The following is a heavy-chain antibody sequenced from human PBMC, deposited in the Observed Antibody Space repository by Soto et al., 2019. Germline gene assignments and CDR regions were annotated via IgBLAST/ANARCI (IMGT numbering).Heavy chain of an antibody. D-gene: IGHD6-13*01. CDR3: AKDQGIAASHGID. Sequence: QVQLVGSGGGVVQPGRSLRLSCAASGFTFNNYGMHWVRQAPGKGLEWVATISNDGSDKYYADSVKGRLTISRDNSKNTVYLQMNSLRAEETAVYYCAKDQGIAASHGIDWGQGTMVTVSS. J-gene: IGHJ3*01. CDR2: ISNDGSDK. CDR1: GFTFNNYG. V-gene: IGHV3-30*18.